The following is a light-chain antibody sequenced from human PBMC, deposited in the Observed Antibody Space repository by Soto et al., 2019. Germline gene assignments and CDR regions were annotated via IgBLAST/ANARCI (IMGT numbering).Light chain of an antibody. CDR2: DAS. V-gene: IGKV3-11*01. CDR1: QSVSSY. J-gene: IGKJ1*01. Sequence: EIVLTQSPATLSLSPGERATISCRASQSVSSYLAWYQQKPGKAPRLLIYDASNRATGIPARFSGSGSGTDFTLTISSLEPEDFAVYYCQQRSNWPTFGQGTKV. CDR3: QQRSNWPT.